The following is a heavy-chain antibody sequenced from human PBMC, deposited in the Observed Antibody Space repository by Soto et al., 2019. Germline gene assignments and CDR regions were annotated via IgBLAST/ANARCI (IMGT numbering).Heavy chain of an antibody. V-gene: IGHV1-69*06. Sequence: SVKVSCKASGGTFSSYAISWVRQAPGQGLEWMGGIIPIFGTANYAQKFQGRVTITADKSTSTAYMELSSLRSEDTAVYYCARAPPPLGSSGWIFDYWGQGTLVT. D-gene: IGHD6-19*01. CDR1: GGTFSSYA. J-gene: IGHJ4*02. CDR2: IIPIFGTA. CDR3: ARAPPPLGSSGWIFDY.